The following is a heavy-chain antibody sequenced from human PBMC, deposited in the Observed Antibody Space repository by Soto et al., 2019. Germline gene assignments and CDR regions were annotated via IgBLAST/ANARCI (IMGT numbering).Heavy chain of an antibody. CDR2: ISYDGSNK. CDR1: GFTFSSYG. J-gene: IGHJ4*02. D-gene: IGHD6-19*01. V-gene: IGHV3-30*18. Sequence: HPGGSLGLSCAASGFTFSSYGMHWVRQAPGKGLEWVAVISYDGSNKYYADSVKGRFTISRDNSKNTLYLQMNSLRAEDTAVYYSANPPWVEQWRVWGQGTLVTVSS. CDR3: ANPPWVEQWRV.